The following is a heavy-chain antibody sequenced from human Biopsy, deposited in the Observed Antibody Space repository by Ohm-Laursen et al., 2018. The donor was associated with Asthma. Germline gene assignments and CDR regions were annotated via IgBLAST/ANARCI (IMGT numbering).Heavy chain of an antibody. J-gene: IGHJ5*02. Sequence: TLSLTCTVSGGSINIGDYYWSWIRQHPVKGLEWIGHIYYSGSTSYNPSLKGGVTISVDTSKNQFSLKLSSVTAADTAVYYCARASVAASSNWFDPWGQGTLVTVSS. D-gene: IGHD6-19*01. CDR3: ARASVAASSNWFDP. CDR1: GGSINIGDYY. CDR2: IYYSGST. V-gene: IGHV4-30-4*08.